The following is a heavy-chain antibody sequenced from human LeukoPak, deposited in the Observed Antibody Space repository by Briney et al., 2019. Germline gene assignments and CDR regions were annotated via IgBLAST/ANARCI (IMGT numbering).Heavy chain of an antibody. Sequence: SETLSLTCTVSGGSISSGDYYWRWIRQPPGKGLEWLGYIYYSGSTYYNPSLKSRVTISVDTSKNQFSLKLSSVTAADTAVYYCAREYSGYDWDWFDPWGQGTLVTVSS. CDR2: IYYSGST. D-gene: IGHD5-12*01. J-gene: IGHJ5*02. V-gene: IGHV4-30-4*01. CDR3: AREYSGYDWDWFDP. CDR1: GGSISSGDYY.